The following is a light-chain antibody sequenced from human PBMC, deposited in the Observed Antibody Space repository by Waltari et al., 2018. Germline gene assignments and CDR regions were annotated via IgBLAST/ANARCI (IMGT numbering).Light chain of an antibody. CDR1: SSNIERHY. Sequence: QSVLPQPPSVSGAPGQRCTIYCYASSSNIERHYIYWFQYLPGAAPKVLIYWNEQRPSGVPDRFSGSRSGTSGSLTISGLRSEDEADYYCAAWDDNLSGYVFATGTKVTVL. V-gene: IGLV1-47*01. CDR3: AAWDDNLSGYV. CDR2: WNE. J-gene: IGLJ1*01.